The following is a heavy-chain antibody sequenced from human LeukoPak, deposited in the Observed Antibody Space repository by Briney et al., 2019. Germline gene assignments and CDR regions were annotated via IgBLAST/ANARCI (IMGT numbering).Heavy chain of an antibody. CDR1: GFTFSSFA. CDR3: AREGAGDSGRYHSYFDH. Sequence: PGGSLRLSCVDSGFTFSSFAMSWVRQAPGRGLEWVSGINNRGGGTFYADSVQGRFTISRDDSKYTLYLEMNSLRAEDTAVYYCAREGAGDSGRYHSYFDHWGQGTLVTVSP. CDR2: INNRGGGT. J-gene: IGHJ4*02. V-gene: IGHV3-23*01. D-gene: IGHD1-1*01.